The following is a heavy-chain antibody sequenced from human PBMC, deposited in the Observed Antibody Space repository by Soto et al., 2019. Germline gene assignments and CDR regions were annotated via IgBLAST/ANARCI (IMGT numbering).Heavy chain of an antibody. D-gene: IGHD6-13*01. CDR1: GYTFTGYY. Sequence: WASVKVSCKASGYTFTGYYMHWVRQAPGQGLEWMGWINPNSGGTNYAQKFQGWVTMTRDTSISTAYMELSRLRSDDTAVYYCARGGAAAGTPYYYGMDVWGQGTTVTVSS. CDR2: INPNSGGT. J-gene: IGHJ6*02. CDR3: ARGGAAAGTPYYYGMDV. V-gene: IGHV1-2*04.